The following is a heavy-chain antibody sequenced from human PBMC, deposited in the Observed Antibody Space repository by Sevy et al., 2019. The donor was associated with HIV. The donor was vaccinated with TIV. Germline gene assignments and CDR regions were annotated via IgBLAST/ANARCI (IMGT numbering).Heavy chain of an antibody. CDR1: GFTFSSYA. D-gene: IGHD3-9*01. V-gene: IGHV3-23*01. CDR2: ISGSGGST. J-gene: IGHJ4*02. Sequence: GESLKISCAASGFTFSSYAMSWVRQAPGKGLEWVSAISGSGGSTYYADSVKGRFTISRDNSKNTLYLQMNSLRAEDKGVYYCAKSLGGWLRDIYFDYWGQGTLVTVSS. CDR3: AKSLGGWLRDIYFDY.